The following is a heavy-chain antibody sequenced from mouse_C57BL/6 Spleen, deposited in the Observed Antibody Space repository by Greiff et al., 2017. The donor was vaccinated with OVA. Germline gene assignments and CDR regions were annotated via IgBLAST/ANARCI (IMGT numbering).Heavy chain of an antibody. J-gene: IGHJ3*01. V-gene: IGHV2-3*01. D-gene: IGHD1-1*01. CDR3: ARSFYYYGSSSFAY. Sequence: VQVVESGPGLVAPSPSLSITCTVSGFSLTSYGVSWVRQPPGMGREWLGVIWGDGRTNSHSALIARLSISQANSRSQVFRTLNSLQTSDTAAYSCARSFYYYGSSSFAYWGQGTLVTVSA. CDR2: IWGDGRT. CDR1: GFSLTSYG.